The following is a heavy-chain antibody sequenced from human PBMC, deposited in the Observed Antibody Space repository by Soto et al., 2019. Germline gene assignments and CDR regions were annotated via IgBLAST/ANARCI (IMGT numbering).Heavy chain of an antibody. V-gene: IGHV4-59*01. D-gene: IGHD3-9*01. J-gene: IGHJ4*02. CDR3: ARARNFLTGYYKGGFYYFDY. CDR1: GASNSSYY. CDR2: MSYSGST. Sequence: SETLSLTCTVSGASNSSYYWSWIRQSPGKGLEWIGYMSYSGSTTYNPSLKSRVTISVHTSNNQFSLDLNSVTAADTAVYYRARARNFLTGYYKGGFYYFDYWGQGTLVTVSS.